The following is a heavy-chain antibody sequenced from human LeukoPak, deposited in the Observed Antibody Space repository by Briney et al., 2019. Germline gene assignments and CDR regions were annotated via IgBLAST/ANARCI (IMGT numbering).Heavy chain of an antibody. D-gene: IGHD6-6*01. J-gene: IGHJ5*02. CDR1: GYTFTGYY. CDR3: ARVAARPLNWFDP. CDR2: INPNRGGT. Sequence: ASVKVSFKSSGYTFTGYYMHWVRQAPGQGLDWMGLINPNRGGTNYAQKFQGRVTMTRDTYISTAYMELRRMRSDDTAVYYCARVAARPLNWFDPWGQGTLVTVSS. V-gene: IGHV1-2*02.